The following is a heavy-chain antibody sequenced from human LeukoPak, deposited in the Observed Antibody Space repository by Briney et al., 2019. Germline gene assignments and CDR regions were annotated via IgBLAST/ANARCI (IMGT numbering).Heavy chain of an antibody. CDR2: ISAGGGST. Sequence: GGSLRPSCAASGFPFSSYAMNWVRQAPGKGLEWVSSISAGGGSTYYADSVKGRFTISRDNSKNTLYLQMNSLRAEDTAVYYCAKVGLRLGGDYWGQGTLVTVSS. J-gene: IGHJ4*02. CDR3: AKVGLRLGGDY. CDR1: GFPFSSYA. D-gene: IGHD4-17*01. V-gene: IGHV3-23*01.